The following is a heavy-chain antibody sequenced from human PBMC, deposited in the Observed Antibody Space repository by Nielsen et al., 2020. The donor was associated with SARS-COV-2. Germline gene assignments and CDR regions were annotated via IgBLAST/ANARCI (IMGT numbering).Heavy chain of an antibody. D-gene: IGHD3-22*01. CDR2: IIPIFGTA. Sequence: SVKVSCKASGGTFSSYAISWVRQAPGQGLEWMGGIIPIFGTANYAQKFQGRVTITADESTSTAYMELSSLRSEGTAVYYCARGPPDSSGTLADYWGQGTLVTVSS. J-gene: IGHJ4*02. CDR1: GGTFSSYA. CDR3: ARGPPDSSGTLADY. V-gene: IGHV1-69*13.